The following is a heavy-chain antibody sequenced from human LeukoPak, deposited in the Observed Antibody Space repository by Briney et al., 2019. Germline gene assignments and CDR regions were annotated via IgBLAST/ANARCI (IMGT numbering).Heavy chain of an antibody. CDR3: ARGRPYYDPPYYYGMDV. D-gene: IGHD3-3*01. Sequence: SETLSLTCAVYGGSFSGYYWSWIRQPPGKGLEWIGEINHSGSTNCNPSLKSRVTISVDTSKNQFSLKLSSVTAADTAVYYCARGRPYYDPPYYYGMDVWGQGTTVTVSS. V-gene: IGHV4-34*01. CDR2: INHSGST. CDR1: GGSFSGYY. J-gene: IGHJ6*02.